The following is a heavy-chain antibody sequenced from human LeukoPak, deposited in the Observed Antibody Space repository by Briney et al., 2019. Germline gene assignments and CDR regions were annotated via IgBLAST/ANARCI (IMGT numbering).Heavy chain of an antibody. J-gene: IGHJ4*02. Sequence: PGGSLRLSCAASGFTFSSYAMSWVRQAPGKGLEWVSAISGSGGSTYYADSVKGRFTISRDNSKNTLYLQVNSLRAEDTAVYYCAKGPHQWLVTRGFDYWGQGTLVTVSS. CDR3: AKGPHQWLVTRGFDY. CDR1: GFTFSSYA. D-gene: IGHD6-19*01. V-gene: IGHV3-23*01. CDR2: ISGSGGST.